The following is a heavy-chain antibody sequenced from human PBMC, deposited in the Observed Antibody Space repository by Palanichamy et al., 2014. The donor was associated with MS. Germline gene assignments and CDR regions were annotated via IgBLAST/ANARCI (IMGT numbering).Heavy chain of an antibody. CDR2: VYSGGIT. CDR3: ARDDSNGYLYYFDS. Sequence: EVQLVESGGGRWSSLGGPVRLSCAVSGFIVSSNYMSWVRQAPGKGLEWVSTVYSGGITNYADSVKGRFTISRDKSKSTLYLQMNSLRPEDTAVYYCARDDSNGYLYYFDSWGQGTLVTVSS. J-gene: IGHJ4*02. D-gene: IGHD3-22*01. V-gene: IGHV3-66*02. CDR1: GFIVSSNY.